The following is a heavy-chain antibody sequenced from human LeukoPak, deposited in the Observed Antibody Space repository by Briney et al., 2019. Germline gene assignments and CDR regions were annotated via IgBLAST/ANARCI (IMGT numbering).Heavy chain of an antibody. Sequence: SETLSLTRTVSGGSISSYYWSWIRQPPGKGLEWIGYIYYSGSTNYNPSLKSRVTISVDTSKNQFSLKLSSVTAADTAVYYCARAPAADYDILTGFVRLDAFDIWGQGTMVTVSS. CDR3: ARAPAADYDILTGFVRLDAFDI. J-gene: IGHJ3*02. CDR1: GGSISSYY. D-gene: IGHD3-9*01. CDR2: IYYSGST. V-gene: IGHV4-59*01.